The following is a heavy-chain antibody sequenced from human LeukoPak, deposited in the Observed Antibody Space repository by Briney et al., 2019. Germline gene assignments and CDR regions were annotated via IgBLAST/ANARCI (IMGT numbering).Heavy chain of an antibody. D-gene: IGHD3-9*01. V-gene: IGHV4-59*12. Sequence: SETLSLTCTVSGGSISRYYWNWIRQPPGKGLEWIGYIYYSGSTNYNPSLKSRVTISVDTSKNQFSLKLSSVTAADTAVYYCASSRIGDVLTGYYRSPFDYWGQGTLVTVSS. CDR3: ASSRIGDVLTGYYRSPFDY. CDR2: IYYSGST. J-gene: IGHJ4*02. CDR1: GGSISRYY.